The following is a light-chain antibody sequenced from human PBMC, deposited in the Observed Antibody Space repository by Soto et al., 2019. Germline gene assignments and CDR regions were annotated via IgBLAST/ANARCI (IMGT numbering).Light chain of an antibody. CDR1: QGISSY. CDR3: QQLDSYTFT. CDR2: AAS. V-gene: IGKV1-9*01. J-gene: IGKJ3*01. Sequence: DIQLTQSPSFLSASVGDRVPITCRASQGISSYLAWYQQKPGKAPKLLIYAASTLQTGVPSRFSGSGSGTEFTLTISSLQPEDFATYYCQQLDSYTFTFGHGTKVDIK.